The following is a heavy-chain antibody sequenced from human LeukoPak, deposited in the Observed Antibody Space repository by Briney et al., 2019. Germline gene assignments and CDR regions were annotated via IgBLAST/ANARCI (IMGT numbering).Heavy chain of an antibody. J-gene: IGHJ4*02. CDR2: ISGSGGST. CDR1: GFTFSSYA. D-gene: IGHD3-3*01. V-gene: IGHV3-23*01. Sequence: GGSLRLSCAASGFTFSSYAMSWVRQAPGKGLEWVSPISGSGGSTYYADSVKGRFTISRDNSKNTLYLQMNSLRAEDTAVYYCAKDHGGPYDFWSGPYFYWGQGTLVTVSS. CDR3: AKDHGGPYDFWSGPYFY.